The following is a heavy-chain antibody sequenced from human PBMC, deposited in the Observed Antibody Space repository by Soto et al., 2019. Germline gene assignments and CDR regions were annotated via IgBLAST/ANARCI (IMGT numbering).Heavy chain of an antibody. J-gene: IGHJ5*02. CDR3: ARDKAGIAAAGYSWFDP. V-gene: IGHV4-59*01. CDR1: GGSISNYY. Sequence: TSETLSLTCTVSGGSISNYYWSWIRQPPGRGLEWIGHIFYSGSTNYNPALKSRVTISVDTSKSQFSLKLSSVTAADTAVYYCARDKAGIAAAGYSWFDPWGQGTLVTVSS. D-gene: IGHD6-13*01. CDR2: IFYSGST.